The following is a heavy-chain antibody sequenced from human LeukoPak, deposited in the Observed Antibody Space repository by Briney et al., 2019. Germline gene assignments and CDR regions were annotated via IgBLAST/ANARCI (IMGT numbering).Heavy chain of an antibody. CDR1: GYTFTGYY. D-gene: IGHD3-9*01. V-gene: IGHV1-2*02. Sequence: ASVKVSCKASGYTFTGYYMHWVRQAPGQGLEWLGWINPNSGGTNYAQKFQGRVTMTRDTSISTAYMELSRLRSDDTAVYYCARDPYDILTGYWVAGFDPWGQGTLVTVSS. CDR3: ARDPYDILTGYWVAGFDP. J-gene: IGHJ5*02. CDR2: INPNSGGT.